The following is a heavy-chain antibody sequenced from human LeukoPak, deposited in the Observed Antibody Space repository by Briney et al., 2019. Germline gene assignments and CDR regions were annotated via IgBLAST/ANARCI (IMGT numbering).Heavy chain of an antibody. Sequence: GGSLRLSCAASGLTFSSYAMSWVRQAPGKGLEWVSAISGSGGSTYYADSVKGRFTISRDNSKNTLYLQMNSLRAEDTAVYYCAKGSSGWYRTSPFDYWGQGTLVTVSS. CDR1: GLTFSSYA. CDR2: ISGSGGST. CDR3: AKGSSGWYRTSPFDY. J-gene: IGHJ4*02. D-gene: IGHD6-19*01. V-gene: IGHV3-23*01.